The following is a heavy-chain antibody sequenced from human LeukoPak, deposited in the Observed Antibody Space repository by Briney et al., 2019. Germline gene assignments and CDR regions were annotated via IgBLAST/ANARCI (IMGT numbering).Heavy chain of an antibody. J-gene: IGHJ3*01. CDR3: ATYMTTLIDAFDL. D-gene: IGHD4-11*01. V-gene: IGHV3-11*04. Sequence: PGGSLRLSCAASGFTLSDYYMTWIRQAPGKGLEWVSYIGSSATTTYYADSLKGRFTISRDNAKNSLYLQMNSLRAEDTAVYYCATYMTTLIDAFDLWGRGTMVTVSS. CDR2: IGSSATTT. CDR1: GFTLSDYY.